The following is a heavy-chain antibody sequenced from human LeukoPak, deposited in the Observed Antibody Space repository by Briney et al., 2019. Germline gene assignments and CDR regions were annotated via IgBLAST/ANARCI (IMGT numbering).Heavy chain of an antibody. D-gene: IGHD2-8*02. CDR3: AKGKSTGAVDWFDP. V-gene: IGHV3-23*01. CDR1: GFTFSNYC. Sequence: GGSLRLSCAASGFTFSNYCMMWVRQAPGKGLEWVSSIAGTGDQYYVNSVKGRFTVSRDNSRNTLYLQINSLTAEDTAFYYCAKGKSTGAVDWFDPWGQGTLVTVSS. J-gene: IGHJ5*02. CDR2: IAGTGDQ.